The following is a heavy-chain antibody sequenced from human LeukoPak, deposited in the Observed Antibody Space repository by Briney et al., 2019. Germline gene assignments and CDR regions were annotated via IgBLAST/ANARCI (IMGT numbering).Heavy chain of an antibody. CDR2: IYYSGST. V-gene: IGHV4-59*01. D-gene: IGHD4-11*01. J-gene: IGHJ5*02. Sequence: SETPSLTCTVSGGSISSYYWSWIRQPPGKGLEWIGYIYYSGSTNYNPSLKSRVTISVDTSKNQFSLKLSSVTAADTAVYYCARDFNLSNYVRWFDPWGQGTLVTVSS. CDR1: GGSISSYY. CDR3: ARDFNLSNYVRWFDP.